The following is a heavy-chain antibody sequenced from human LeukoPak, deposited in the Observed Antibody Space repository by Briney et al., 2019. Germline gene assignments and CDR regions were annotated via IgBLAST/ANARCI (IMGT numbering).Heavy chain of an antibody. D-gene: IGHD6-13*01. CDR1: GITLSNYG. Sequence: GGSLRLSCAVSGITLSNYGMSWGRQAPGKGLEWVAGISDSGGRTNYADSVKGRFTISRDNPKNTLYLQMNSLRAEDTAVYYCASTSWYPPQYFDYWGQGTLVTVSS. CDR2: ISDSGGRT. CDR3: ASTSWYPPQYFDY. V-gene: IGHV3-23*01. J-gene: IGHJ4*02.